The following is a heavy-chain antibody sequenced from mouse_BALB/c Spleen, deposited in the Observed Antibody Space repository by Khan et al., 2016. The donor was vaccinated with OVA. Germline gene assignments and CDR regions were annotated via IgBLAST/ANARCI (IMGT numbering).Heavy chain of an antibody. Sequence: VQLQQSGAELVKPGASVKLSCTASGFNIKDTYMHWVKQRPEQGLEWIGRIDPANGNTKYDPKFQGKATITADTSSNTAYLQLSSLTSEDTAVYYGGRNGNYYYAMDYWGQGTSVTVSS. CDR2: IDPANGNT. V-gene: IGHV14-3*02. J-gene: IGHJ4*01. D-gene: IGHD2-1*01. CDR3: GRNGNYYYAMDY. CDR1: GFNIKDTY.